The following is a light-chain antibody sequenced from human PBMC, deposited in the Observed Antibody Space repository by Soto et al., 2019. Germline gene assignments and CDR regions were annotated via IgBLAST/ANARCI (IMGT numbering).Light chain of an antibody. CDR3: QQRSNWPWT. Sequence: EIVLTQSPATLSLSPGERATLSCRASQSVSNFLAWYQQKPGQAPRLLISDASNRATGIPGRCSGSGSGTVFSLTIRRLAPADFAVYYCQQRSNWPWTFGQGTKVEIK. CDR2: DAS. V-gene: IGKV3-11*01. J-gene: IGKJ1*01. CDR1: QSVSNF.